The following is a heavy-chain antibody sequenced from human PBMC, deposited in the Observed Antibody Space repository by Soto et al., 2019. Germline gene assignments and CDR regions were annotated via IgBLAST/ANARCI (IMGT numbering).Heavy chain of an antibody. CDR1: GGSISSGGYS. D-gene: IGHD6-6*01. CDR2: IYHSGST. V-gene: IGHV4-30-2*01. J-gene: IGHJ4*02. CDR3: ARYLTARPSHFDY. Sequence: SETLSLTCAVSGGSISSGGYSWSWIRQPPGKGLEWIGYIYHSGSTYYNPSLKSRVTISVDRSKNQFSLKLSSVTAADTAVYYCARYLTARPSHFDYWGQGTLVTVSS.